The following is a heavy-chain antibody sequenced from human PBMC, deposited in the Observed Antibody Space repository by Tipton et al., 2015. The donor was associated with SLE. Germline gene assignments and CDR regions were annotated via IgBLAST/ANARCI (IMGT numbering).Heavy chain of an antibody. CDR3: ARGKDYDFWSGYYRRDASDI. J-gene: IGHJ3*02. CDR1: GGSFSGYY. Sequence: TLSLTCAVYGGSFSGYYWSWIRQPPGKGLEWIGEINHSGSTNYSPSLKSRVTISIDTSKNQFSLKLSSVTAADTSVYYCARGKDYDFWSGYYRRDASDIWGQGTMVTVSS. V-gene: IGHV4-34*01. CDR2: INHSGST. D-gene: IGHD3-3*01.